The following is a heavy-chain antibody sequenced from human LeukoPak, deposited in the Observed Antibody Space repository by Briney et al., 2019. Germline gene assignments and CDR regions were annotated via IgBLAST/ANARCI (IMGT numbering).Heavy chain of an antibody. CDR2: ISNNGGYT. D-gene: IGHD2-15*01. Sequence: GGFLRLSCAASGFTFSSSAMSWVRQAPGKGLEWVSAISNNGGYTYYADSVQGRFTISRDNSKSTLCLQMNSLRAEDTAVFYCAKQLGYCSDGSCYFPYWGQGTLVTVSS. CDR1: GFTFSSSA. CDR3: AKQLGYCSDGSCYFPY. V-gene: IGHV3-23*01. J-gene: IGHJ4*02.